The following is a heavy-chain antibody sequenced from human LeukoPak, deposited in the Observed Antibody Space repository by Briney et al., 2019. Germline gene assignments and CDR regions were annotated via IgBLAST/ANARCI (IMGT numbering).Heavy chain of an antibody. CDR2: IWYDGSNK. V-gene: IGHV3-33*01. D-gene: IGHD1-26*01. CDR1: GFTFSSYG. J-gene: IGHJ4*02. CDR3: ARDDGSYSLDY. Sequence: GRSLRLSCAASGFTFSSYGMHWVRQAPGKGLEWVAVIWYDGSNKYYADSVKGRFTISRDNSKNTLYLQMNSLRAEDTAVYYCARDDGSYSLDYWGQGTLVTVSS.